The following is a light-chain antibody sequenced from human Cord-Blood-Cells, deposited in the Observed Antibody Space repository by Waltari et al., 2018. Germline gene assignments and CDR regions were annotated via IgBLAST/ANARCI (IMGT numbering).Light chain of an antibody. CDR1: QDINNY. V-gene: IGKV1-33*01. J-gene: IGKJ4*02. Sequence: DIQMTQSPSSLSASVGDSDTITCQASQDINNYLNWYQQKPGKAPKLLIYDASNLETGVPTRFSGSGSGTDFTFSISSLQPEDIATYYCQQYDNLLLPFGRGTKVEIK. CDR2: DAS. CDR3: QQYDNLLLP.